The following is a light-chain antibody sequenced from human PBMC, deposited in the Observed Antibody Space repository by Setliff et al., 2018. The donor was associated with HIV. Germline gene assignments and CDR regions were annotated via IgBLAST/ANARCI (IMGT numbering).Light chain of an antibody. CDR1: SSDAGGYNF. Sequence: QSALTQHAPVSGFPGQSITISSTGTSSDAGGYNFVSWYQQHPGKAPKLMIYEVSNRPSGVSNRFSGSKSGNTASLTISGLQAEDEADYYCSSYTGSTTPYVVGTGTKVTVL. V-gene: IGLV2-14*01. CDR2: EVS. J-gene: IGLJ1*01. CDR3: SSYTGSTTPYV.